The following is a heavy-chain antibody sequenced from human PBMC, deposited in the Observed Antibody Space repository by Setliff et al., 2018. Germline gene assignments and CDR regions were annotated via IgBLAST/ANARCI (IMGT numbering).Heavy chain of an antibody. Sequence: SETLSLTCTVSGASINSLSWWSWVRQPPGKGLEWIGEIYHDGNDKYTPSVHYSPSLKSRVTISIDKSNNQFSLKLTSMTAADTAVYYWAGSYHLVLTNWFDAWGHGTLVTVSS. CDR1: GASINSLSW. CDR3: AGSYHLVLTNWFDA. J-gene: IGHJ5*01. D-gene: IGHD1-26*01. V-gene: IGHV4-4*02. CDR2: IYHDGND.